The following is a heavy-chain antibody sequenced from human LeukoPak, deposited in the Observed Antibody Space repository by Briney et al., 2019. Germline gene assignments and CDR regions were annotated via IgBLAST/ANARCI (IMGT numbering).Heavy chain of an antibody. J-gene: IGHJ4*02. V-gene: IGHV4-39*01. Sequence: NPSETLSLTCTVSGGSISSSSYYWGWIPQPPGKGLDWIGSIYYSGSTYYNPSLKSRVTISVDTSKNQFSLKLSSVTAADTAVYYCARHLWQQLAFFDYWGQGTLVTVSS. CDR1: GGSISSSSYY. CDR3: ARHLWQQLAFFDY. D-gene: IGHD6-13*01. CDR2: IYYSGST.